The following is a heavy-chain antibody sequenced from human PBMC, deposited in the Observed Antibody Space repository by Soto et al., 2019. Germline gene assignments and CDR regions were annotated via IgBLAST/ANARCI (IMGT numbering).Heavy chain of an antibody. J-gene: IGHJ4*02. CDR2: IIPILGIV. D-gene: IGHD2-2*03. CDR1: GGTFSSYT. V-gene: IGHV1-69*04. CDR3: AREMDALNYFDY. Sequence: ASVKVSCKASGGTFSSYTISWVRQAPGQGLEWMGRIIPILGIVNYAQKFQGRVTITADKSTSTAYMELSSLRAEDTAVYYCAREMDALNYFDYWGQGTLVTVSS.